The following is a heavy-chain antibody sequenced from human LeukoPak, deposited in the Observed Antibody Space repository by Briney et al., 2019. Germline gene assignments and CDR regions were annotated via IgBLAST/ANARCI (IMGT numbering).Heavy chain of an antibody. CDR3: ASPRYCSGSSCYPDAFDI. D-gene: IGHD2-15*01. Sequence: GESLKISCKGSGYSFTSYWIGWVRQMPGKGLEWMGIIYPGDSGTRYSPSFQGQVTISADKSISTAYLQWSSLKASDTAMYYCASPRYCSGSSCYPDAFDIWGQGTMVTVSS. J-gene: IGHJ3*02. CDR2: IYPGDSGT. V-gene: IGHV5-51*01. CDR1: GYSFTSYW.